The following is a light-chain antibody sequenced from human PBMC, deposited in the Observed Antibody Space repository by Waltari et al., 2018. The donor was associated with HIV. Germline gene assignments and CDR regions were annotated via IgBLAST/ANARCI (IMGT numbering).Light chain of an antibody. V-gene: IGKV1-5*03. CDR3: QQYQSYSLFM. J-gene: IGKJ1*01. CDR1: QTIDNY. CDR2: RAS. Sequence: DVQVTQLPSTLTASAGDRVSITCRVSQTIDNYLAWYQQRPGEAPNLLIYRASTLESGVPSRFSGSGSGTDFTLTINNLQPNDSATYYCQQYQSYSLFMFGPVTKVEIK.